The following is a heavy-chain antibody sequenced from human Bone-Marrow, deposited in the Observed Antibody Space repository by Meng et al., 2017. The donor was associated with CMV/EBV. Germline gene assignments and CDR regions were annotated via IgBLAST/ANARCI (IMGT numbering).Heavy chain of an antibody. V-gene: IGHV3-33*01. D-gene: IGHD2-2*01. CDR2: IWYDGSNK. Sequence: SGFTFSSYGLHWVRQAPGKGLEWVAVIWYDGSNKYYADSVKGRFTISRDNSKNTLYLQMNSLRAEDTAVYYCARDGHDCSSTSCHFDYWGQGTLVTVSS. CDR3: ARDGHDCSSTSCHFDY. J-gene: IGHJ4*02. CDR1: GFTFSSYG.